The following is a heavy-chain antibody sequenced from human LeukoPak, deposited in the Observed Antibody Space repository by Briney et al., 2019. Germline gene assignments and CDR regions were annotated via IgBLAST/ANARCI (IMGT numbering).Heavy chain of an antibody. V-gene: IGHV4-39*01. CDR1: GGTFSSTAIY. Sequence: PSETLSLTCTVSGGTFSSTAIYWGCLRQPPGRGLESIATIYYSGTTYYNPSLGSRVTISVDTSKNQFSLKLSSVTAADTSVYYGSRQGVRGTYYYAMDVWGQGTTVTVSS. D-gene: IGHD3-10*01. CDR3: SRQGVRGTYYYAMDV. CDR2: IYYSGTT. J-gene: IGHJ6*02.